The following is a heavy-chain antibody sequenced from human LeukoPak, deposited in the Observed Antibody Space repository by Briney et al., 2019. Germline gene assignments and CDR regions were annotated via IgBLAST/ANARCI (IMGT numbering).Heavy chain of an antibody. CDR3: ARGPSDSNFWSGYFDY. V-gene: IGHV1-8*02. J-gene: IGHJ4*02. Sequence: ASVKVSCKASGGTFSSYAISWVRQATGQGLEWMGWMNPNSGNTGYAQKFQGRVTMTRNTSISTAYMELSSLRSEDTAVYYCARGPSDSNFWSGYFDYWGQGTLVTVSS. CDR1: GGTFSSYA. D-gene: IGHD3-3*01. CDR2: MNPNSGNT.